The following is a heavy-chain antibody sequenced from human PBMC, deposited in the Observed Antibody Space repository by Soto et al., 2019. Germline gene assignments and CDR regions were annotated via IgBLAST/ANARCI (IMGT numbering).Heavy chain of an antibody. Sequence: SVKVSCKASGGTFSSYAISWVRQAPGQGLEWMGGIIPIFGTANYAQKFQGRVTITADESTSTAYMELSSLRSEDTAVYYCASHPESGSYYVGLDYWGQGTLVTVSS. CDR1: GGTFSSYA. J-gene: IGHJ4*02. CDR3: ASHPESGSYYVGLDY. CDR2: IIPIFGTA. D-gene: IGHD3-22*01. V-gene: IGHV1-69*13.